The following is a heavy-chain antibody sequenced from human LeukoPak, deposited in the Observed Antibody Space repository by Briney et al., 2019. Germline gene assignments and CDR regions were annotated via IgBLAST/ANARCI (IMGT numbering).Heavy chain of an antibody. CDR2: INHSGST. D-gene: IGHD5-18*01. CDR1: GGSFSAYY. CDR3: ARVGDTAMVRDGYKKYYFDY. J-gene: IGHJ4*02. V-gene: IGHV4-34*01. Sequence: SETLSLTCAVYGGSFSAYYWSWIRQPPGKGLEWIGEINHSGSTNYNPSLKSRVTISVDTSKNQFSLKLSSVNAADTAVYYCARVGDTAMVRDGYKKYYFDYWGQGTLVTVSS.